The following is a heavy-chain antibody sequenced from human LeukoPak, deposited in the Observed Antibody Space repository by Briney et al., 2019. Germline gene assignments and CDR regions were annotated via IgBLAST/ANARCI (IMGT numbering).Heavy chain of an antibody. D-gene: IGHD6-19*01. J-gene: IGHJ3*02. V-gene: IGHV3-33*01. CDR2: IWYDGSNK. CDR3: ASSYSSGWYGIFYAFDI. Sequence: PGRSLRLSCAASGFTFSSYGMHWVRQAPGKGLEWVAVIWYDGSNKYYADSVKGRFTISRDNSKNTLYLQMNSLRAEDTAVYYCASSYSSGWYGIFYAFDIWGQGTMDTVSS. CDR1: GFTFSSYG.